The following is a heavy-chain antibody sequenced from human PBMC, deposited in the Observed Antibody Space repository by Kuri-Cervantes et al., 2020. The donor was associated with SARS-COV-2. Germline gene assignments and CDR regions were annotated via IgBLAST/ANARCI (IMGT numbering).Heavy chain of an antibody. Sequence: GEALKISFAASGFTFSSYWMHWVRQAPGKGLVWVSRINSDGSSTSYADSVKARFTISRDNSKNTLYLQMNSLRAEDTAVYYCARLSPHYYYYMDVWGKGPTVTVSS. CDR2: INSDGSST. CDR1: GFTFSSYW. V-gene: IGHV3-74*01. CDR3: ARLSPHYYYYMDV. J-gene: IGHJ6*03.